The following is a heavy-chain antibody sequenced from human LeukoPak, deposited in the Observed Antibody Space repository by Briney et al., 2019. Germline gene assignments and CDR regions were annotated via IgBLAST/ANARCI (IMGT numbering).Heavy chain of an antibody. CDR2: IYYSGST. CDR3: ARDWRTYYYDSSGYYRRDYYYYGMDV. Sequence: PSETLSLTCTVSGGSISSGGYYWSWIRQHPGKGLEWIGYIYYSGSTYYNPSLKSRVTISVDTSKNQFSLKLSSVTAADTAVYYCARDWRTYYYDSSGYYRRDYYYYGMDVWGQGTTVTVSS. J-gene: IGHJ6*02. CDR1: GGSISSGGYY. V-gene: IGHV4-31*03. D-gene: IGHD3-22*01.